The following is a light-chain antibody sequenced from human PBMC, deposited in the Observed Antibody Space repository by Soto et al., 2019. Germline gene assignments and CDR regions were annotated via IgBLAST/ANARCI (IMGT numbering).Light chain of an antibody. CDR1: SSDIGGYNY. V-gene: IGLV2-11*01. CDR2: DVT. Sequence: QSALTQPRSVSGSPGQSVIISCTGTSSDIGGYNYVSWYQQHPGKAPKLMIYDVTKRPSGVPDRFSGSKSGNTASLTISGLQAEDEADYYCSSYAGSSNYVFGGGTKLTVL. J-gene: IGLJ2*01. CDR3: SSYAGSSNYV.